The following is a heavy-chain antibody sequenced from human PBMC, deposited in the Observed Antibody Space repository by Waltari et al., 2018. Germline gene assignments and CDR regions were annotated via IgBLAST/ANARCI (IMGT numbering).Heavy chain of an antibody. V-gene: IGHV4-39*01. Sequence: QLQLQESGPGLVKPSETLSLPCPVSGGSISSSSYYWGWIRQPQGKGLEWIGSISYSGSTYYNTSLMSRVTISVDTSKNQFSLKLTSVIAAETAVFYCARFSKSANWIDPWGQGTLVTVSS. J-gene: IGHJ5*02. D-gene: IGHD3-3*02. CDR3: ARFSKSANWIDP. CDR2: ISYSGST. CDR1: GGSISSSSYY.